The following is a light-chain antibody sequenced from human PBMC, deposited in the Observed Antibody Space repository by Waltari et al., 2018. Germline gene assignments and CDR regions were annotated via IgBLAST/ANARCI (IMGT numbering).Light chain of an antibody. V-gene: IGLV2-14*03. J-gene: IGLJ3*02. CDR1: RGDVGAYNF. CDR2: DVI. Sequence: QSALTQPASVSGSPGQSITISCTGTRGDVGAYNFVSWYQQHAGKVPKLMIYDVIKRPSGGSIRFSGSKSGNTAALTISGLQAEDEADYYCLSYTSNTASPGVFGGGTKLTVL. CDR3: LSYTSNTASPGV.